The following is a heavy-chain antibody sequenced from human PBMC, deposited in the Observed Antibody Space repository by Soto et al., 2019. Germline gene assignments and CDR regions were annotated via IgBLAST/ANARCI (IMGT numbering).Heavy chain of an antibody. J-gene: IGHJ5*02. D-gene: IGHD5-12*01. CDR3: ARDYVYSGYEHFDP. CDR1: GGTISSGGYY. CDR2: IYHSGST. V-gene: IGHV4-31*03. Sequence: QVQLQESGPGLVKPSQTLSLTCTVSGGTISSGGYYWSWIRQHPGKGLEWIGYIYHSGSTYYNPSLKRRVIISEYTSKNQFALKLSFVTAADTAVYYCARDYVYSGYEHFDPRGQGTLVTVST.